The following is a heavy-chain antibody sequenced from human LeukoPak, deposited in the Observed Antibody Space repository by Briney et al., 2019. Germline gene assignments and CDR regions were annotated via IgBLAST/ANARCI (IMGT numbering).Heavy chain of an antibody. J-gene: IGHJ6*03. CDR2: ISGSGGST. V-gene: IGHV3-23*01. CDR1: GFTFRRYG. D-gene: IGHD3-9*01. CDR3: AREPRLVIVGYYYMDV. Sequence: QPGGSLRLSCAASGFTFRRYGMTWVRQAPGKGLEWVSSISGSGGSTFYADSVKGRFTISRDNSKNTLYPQMNSLRAEDTAVYYCAREPRLVIVGYYYMDVWGKGTTVTISS.